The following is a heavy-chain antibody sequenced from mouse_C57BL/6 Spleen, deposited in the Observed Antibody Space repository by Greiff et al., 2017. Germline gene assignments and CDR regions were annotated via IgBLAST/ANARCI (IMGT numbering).Heavy chain of an antibody. CDR1: GYTFTSYW. V-gene: IGHV1-50*01. D-gene: IGHD2-5*01. Sequence: QVQLKQPGAELVKPGASVKLSCKASGYTFTSYWMQWVKQRPGQGLEWIGEIDPSDSYTNYNQKFKGKATLTVDTSSSTAYMQLSSLTSEDSAVYYCAGDSNYPYAMDYWGQGTSVTVSS. CDR2: IDPSDSYT. CDR3: AGDSNYPYAMDY. J-gene: IGHJ4*01.